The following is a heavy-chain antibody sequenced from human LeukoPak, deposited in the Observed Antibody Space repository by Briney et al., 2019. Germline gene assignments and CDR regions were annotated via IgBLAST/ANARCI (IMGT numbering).Heavy chain of an antibody. CDR1: GYTFTSYG. D-gene: IGHD2-8*01. J-gene: IGHJ4*02. V-gene: IGHV1-2*02. CDR3: ARDVGCTNGVCYGY. CDR2: INPNSGGT. Sequence: GASVKVSCKASGYTFTSYGISWVRQAPGQGLEWMGWINPNSGGTNYAQKFQGRVTMTRDTSISTAYMELSRLRSDDTAVYYCARDVGCTNGVCYGYWGQGTLVTVSS.